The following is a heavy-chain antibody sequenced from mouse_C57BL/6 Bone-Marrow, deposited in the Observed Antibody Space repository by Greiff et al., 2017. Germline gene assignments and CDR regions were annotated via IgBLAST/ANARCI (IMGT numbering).Heavy chain of an antibody. D-gene: IGHD2-1*01. V-gene: IGHV1-5*01. CDR2: IYPGNSDT. CDR3: KRRGYYGGVYAMDD. Sequence: VQLQQSGTVLARPGASVKMSCKTSGYTFTSYWMHWVQQRPGQGLEWIGAIYPGNSDTSYNQKFKGKAKLTAVTSASTAYMELSSLTNEDSAVYYCKRRGYYGGVYAMDDWGQGTSVTVSS. CDR1: GYTFTSYW. J-gene: IGHJ4*01.